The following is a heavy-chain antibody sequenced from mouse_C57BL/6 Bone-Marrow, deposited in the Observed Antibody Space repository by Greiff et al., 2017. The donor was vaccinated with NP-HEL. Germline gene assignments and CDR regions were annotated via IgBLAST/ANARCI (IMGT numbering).Heavy chain of an antibody. J-gene: IGHJ3*01. CDR2: IDPSDSYT. D-gene: IGHD2-12*01. CDR3: ARESTRVKEYAY. Sequence: QVQLQQPGAELVRPGTSVKLSCKASGYTFTSYWMHWVKQRPGQGLEWIGVIDPSDSYTNYNHKFKGKATLTVDPSSHTAYMQLNSRTSEDSADYYCARESTRVKEYAYWGQGTLVTGSA. CDR1: GYTFTSYW. V-gene: IGHV1-59*01.